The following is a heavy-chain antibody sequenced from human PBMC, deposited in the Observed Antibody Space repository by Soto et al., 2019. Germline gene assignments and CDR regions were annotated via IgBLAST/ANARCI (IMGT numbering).Heavy chain of an antibody. CDR2: IWYHGNKE. J-gene: IGHJ3*01. Sequence: QEQLVESGGGVVQPGRSLRLSCAASGFTFSRNGMHWIRQAPGKGLEWVAIIWYHGNKENYADSVRGRFTISRDNSKNTVVLQMDSLRVEDTAGYLCARWNLAGPTIDAFDLWGQGTLVTVSS. CDR3: ARWNLAGPTIDAFDL. CDR1: GFTFSRNG. V-gene: IGHV3-33*01. D-gene: IGHD5-12*01.